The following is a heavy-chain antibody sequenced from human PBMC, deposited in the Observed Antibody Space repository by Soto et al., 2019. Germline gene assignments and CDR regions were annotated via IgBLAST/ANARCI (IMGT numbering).Heavy chain of an antibody. CDR2: ISAYNGNT. D-gene: IGHD6-13*01. V-gene: IGHV1-18*01. J-gene: IGHJ6*02. CDR3: AREGYSSSWYSSHYYGMDV. Sequence: QVQLVQSGAEVKKPGASVKVSCKASGHTFTSYGISWVRQAPGQGLEWMGWISAYNGNTNYAQKLQGRVTMTTDTSTSTAYMELRSLRSDDTAVYYCAREGYSSSWYSSHYYGMDVWGQGTTVTVSS. CDR1: GHTFTSYG.